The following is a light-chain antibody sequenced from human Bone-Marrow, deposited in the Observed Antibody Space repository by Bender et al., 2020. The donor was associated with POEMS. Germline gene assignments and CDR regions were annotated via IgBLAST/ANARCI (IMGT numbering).Light chain of an antibody. CDR2: SNN. Sequence: QSVLTQPPSASGTSGQSVTISCSGTSSNFGNNAANWYQHVPGTAPKLLIYSNNQRPSGVPDRFSASTSGTSASLAISGLHSDDEADYYCSSWDDSLNGWVFGGGTKLTVL. CDR3: SSWDDSLNGWV. CDR1: SSNFGNNA. J-gene: IGLJ3*02. V-gene: IGLV1-44*01.